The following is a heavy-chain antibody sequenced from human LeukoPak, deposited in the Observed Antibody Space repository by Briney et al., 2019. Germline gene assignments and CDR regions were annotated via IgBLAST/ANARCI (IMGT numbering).Heavy chain of an antibody. V-gene: IGHV3-53*01. D-gene: IGHD1-26*01. CDR1: GFTVSTNY. Sequence: GGSLRLSCAVSGFTVSTNYMSWVRQAPGKGLEWVSILYSGGDIYYADSVKGRFTISRDNSKNTLYLQMNSLRAEDTAVYYCAKEPQKWEPYDGYYFDYWGQGTLVTVSS. CDR2: LYSGGDI. J-gene: IGHJ4*02. CDR3: AKEPQKWEPYDGYYFDY.